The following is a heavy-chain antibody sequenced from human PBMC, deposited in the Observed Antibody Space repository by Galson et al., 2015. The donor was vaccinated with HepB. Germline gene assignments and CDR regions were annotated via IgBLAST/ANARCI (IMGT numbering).Heavy chain of an antibody. CDR2: ISYDGSNK. Sequence: SLRLSCAASGFTFSSYAMHWVRQAPGKGLEWVAVISYDGSNKYYADSVKGRFTISRDNSKNTLYLQMNSLRAEDTAVYYCARGGGYGDSHFDYWGQGTLVTVSS. V-gene: IGHV3-30-3*01. D-gene: IGHD4-17*01. CDR1: GFTFSSYA. CDR3: ARGGGYGDSHFDY. J-gene: IGHJ4*02.